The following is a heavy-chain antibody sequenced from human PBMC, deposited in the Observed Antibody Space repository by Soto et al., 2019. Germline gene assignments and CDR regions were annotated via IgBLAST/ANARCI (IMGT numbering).Heavy chain of an antibody. CDR3: ARVVAVAGLYNYRGLDV. Sequence: QVQLVQSGAEVKKPGSSVKVSCKVSGGTFSNYAIDWVRLAPGHGLEWMGGIVPIFGTTYYTQKFQGRATIIADDSTTTADLEMGSLGSEDMAIYDCARVVAVAGLYNYRGLDVWGQGTAVTVSS. CDR1: GGTFSNYA. CDR2: IVPIFGTT. V-gene: IGHV1-69*12. D-gene: IGHD6-19*01. J-gene: IGHJ6*02.